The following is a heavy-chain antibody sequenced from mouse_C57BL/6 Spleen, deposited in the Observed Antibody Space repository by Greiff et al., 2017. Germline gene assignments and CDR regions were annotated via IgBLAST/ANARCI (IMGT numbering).Heavy chain of an antibody. J-gene: IGHJ2*01. CDR1: GYTFTSYW. V-gene: IGHV1-52*01. D-gene: IGHD1-1*01. CDR3: ARDYYGSSYYCDY. Sequence: QVQLQQPGAELVRPGSSVKLSCKASGYTFTSYWMHWVKQRPIQGLEWIGNIDPSDSETHYNQKFKDKATLTVDKSSSTAYMQLSSLTSEDSAVYNGARDYYGSSYYCDYWGQGTTLTVSS. CDR2: IDPSDSET.